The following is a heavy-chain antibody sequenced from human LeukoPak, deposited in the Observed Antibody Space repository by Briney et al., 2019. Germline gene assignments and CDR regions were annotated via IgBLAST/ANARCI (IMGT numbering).Heavy chain of an antibody. D-gene: IGHD6-6*01. Sequence: GGSLRLSCAASGFTFSSYGMHWVRQAPGKGLEWVAAISYDGSNKYYADSVKGRFTISRDNSKNTLYLQMNSLRAEDTAVYYCAKDRVYQKSFDYWGQGTLVTVSS. CDR2: ISYDGSNK. CDR1: GFTFSSYG. V-gene: IGHV3-30*18. J-gene: IGHJ4*02. CDR3: AKDRVYQKSFDY.